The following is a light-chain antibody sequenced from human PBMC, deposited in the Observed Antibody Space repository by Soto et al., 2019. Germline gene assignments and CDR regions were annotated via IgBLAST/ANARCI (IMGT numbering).Light chain of an antibody. J-gene: IGLJ2*01. CDR2: LNSDGSH. Sequence: QLVLTQSPSASASLGASVKLTCTLSSGHSSYAIAWHQQQPEKGPRYLMKLNSDGSHSKGDGIPDRFSGSSSGAERYLTXXXXXXXXXADXYCQTWGTGIVVFGGGT. CDR1: SGHSSYA. CDR3: QTWGTGIVV. V-gene: IGLV4-69*01.